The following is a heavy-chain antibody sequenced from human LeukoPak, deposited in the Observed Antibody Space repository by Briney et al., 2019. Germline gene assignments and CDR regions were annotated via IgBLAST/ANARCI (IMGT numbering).Heavy chain of an antibody. D-gene: IGHD3-10*01. Sequence: ASVKVSCKASGYTFTRYYMHWVRQAPGQGLEWMGIINPSGGSTSYAQKFQGRVTMTRDTSISTAYMELSRLRSDDTAVYYCASRGLHTNFDYWGQGTLVTVSS. V-gene: IGHV1-46*01. CDR3: ASRGLHTNFDY. CDR2: INPSGGST. J-gene: IGHJ4*02. CDR1: GYTFTRYY.